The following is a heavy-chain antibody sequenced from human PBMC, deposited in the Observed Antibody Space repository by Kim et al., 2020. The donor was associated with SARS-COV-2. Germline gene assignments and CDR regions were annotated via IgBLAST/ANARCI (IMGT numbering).Heavy chain of an antibody. Sequence: NYNPSLKSRVTISVDTSKNQFSLKLSSVTAADTAVYYCARGWTTRGGMDVWGQGTTVTVSS. J-gene: IGHJ6*02. V-gene: IGHV4-59*09. CDR3: ARGWTTRGGMDV. D-gene: IGHD2-2*01.